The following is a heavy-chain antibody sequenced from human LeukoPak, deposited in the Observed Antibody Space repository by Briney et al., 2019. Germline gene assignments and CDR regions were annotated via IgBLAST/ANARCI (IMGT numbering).Heavy chain of an antibody. CDR1: GFTFSSYA. CDR2: ISYDGSNK. V-gene: IGHV3-30*04. D-gene: IGHD3-16*02. J-gene: IGHJ4*02. Sequence: GGSLRLSCAASGFTFSSYAMHWVRQAPGKGLEWVAVISYDGSNKYYADSVKGRFTISRDNSKNTLYLQMNSLRAEDTAVYYCARDASFLGRLGELSHLDYWGQGTLVTVSS. CDR3: ARDASFLGRLGELSHLDY.